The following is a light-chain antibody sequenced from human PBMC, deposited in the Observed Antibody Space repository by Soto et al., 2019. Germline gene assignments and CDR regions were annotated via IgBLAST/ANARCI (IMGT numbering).Light chain of an antibody. CDR3: SSHTTSSYYV. Sequence: SVLTQPASVSGSPGQSITISCTGTSSDVGGFNYVSWYQQHPGKAPKLLIFDVYSRPSGISNRFSGSKSGNTASLTISGLQAEAEADYYCSSHTTSSYYVFGDGTKVTV. CDR1: SSDVGGFNY. CDR2: DVY. J-gene: IGLJ1*01. V-gene: IGLV2-14*01.